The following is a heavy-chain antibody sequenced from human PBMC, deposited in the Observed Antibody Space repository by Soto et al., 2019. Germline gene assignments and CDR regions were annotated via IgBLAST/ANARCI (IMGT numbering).Heavy chain of an antibody. Sequence: QAQLVQSEAAVKKPGASVKVSCKASGYIVTSYGVTWVRQAPGQGLEWMGGISAYSGNTNYAEKVQGRVTMTTDTSTNTAYMELRSLRADDTAVYYCARYKSVEVGGYYFDQWGQGTLVTVSS. CDR1: GYIVTSYG. D-gene: IGHD2-21*01. J-gene: IGHJ4*02. V-gene: IGHV1-18*01. CDR3: ARYKSVEVGGYYFDQ. CDR2: ISAYSGNT.